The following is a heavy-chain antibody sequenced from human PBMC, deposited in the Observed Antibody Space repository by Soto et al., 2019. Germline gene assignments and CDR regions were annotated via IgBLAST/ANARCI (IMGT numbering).Heavy chain of an antibody. V-gene: IGHV4-39*01. J-gene: IGHJ6*02. CDR3: AVKLELGVGHPYYYYGMDV. Sequence: PSETLSLTCTVSGGSISGSSYYWGWIRQPPGKRLEWIGSIYYSGSTYYNPSLKSRVTISVDTSKNQFSLKLSSVTAADTAVYYCAVKLELGVGHPYYYYGMDVWGQGTTVTVSS. CDR1: GGSISGSSYY. CDR2: IYYSGST. D-gene: IGHD3-3*01.